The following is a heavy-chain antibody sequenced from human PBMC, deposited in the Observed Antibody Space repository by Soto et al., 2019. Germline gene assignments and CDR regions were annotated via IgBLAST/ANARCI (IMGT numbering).Heavy chain of an antibody. CDR1: GFSFNTYS. CDR2: ISFDGTKK. CDR3: AREDDYGYRYINYGLDV. J-gene: IGHJ6*02. Sequence: GGSLRLSCAASGFSFNTYSMNWVRQAPGKGLEWVAVISFDGTKKYYSDSVKGRFTISRDNLKNTLYLQMNNLRVEDAALYFCAREDDYGYRYINYGLDVWGQGTTVTVSS. D-gene: IGHD4-17*01. V-gene: IGHV3-30*03.